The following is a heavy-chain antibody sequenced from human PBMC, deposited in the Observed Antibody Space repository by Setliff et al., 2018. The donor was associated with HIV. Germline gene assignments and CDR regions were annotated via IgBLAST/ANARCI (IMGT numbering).Heavy chain of an antibody. V-gene: IGHV1-18*01. CDR2: ISAYNGNT. D-gene: IGHD3-9*01. CDR3: ARYRATYYDILTGYYTRLGSEYFQH. J-gene: IGHJ1*01. Sequence: GASVKVSCKASGYTFTSYDTSWVRQDPGQGLEWMGWISAYNGNTNYAQKLQGRVTMTTDTSTSTANMELRSLRSDDTAVYYCARYRATYYDILTGYYTRLGSEYFQHWGQGTLVTVSA. CDR1: GYTFTSYD.